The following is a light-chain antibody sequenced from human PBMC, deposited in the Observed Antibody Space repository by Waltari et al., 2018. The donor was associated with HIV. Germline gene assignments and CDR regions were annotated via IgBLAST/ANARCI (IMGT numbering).Light chain of an antibody. CDR3: AAWDDSLNGHVV. V-gene: IGLV1-44*01. Sequence: QSVLTQPPSASGTPGQRVTISCSGSSSNIGSNTVNWYQQLPGTAPKLLIYSNNQRPSGVPDRFPGSKSGTPASLAISGLQSEDEADYYCAAWDDSLNGHVVFGGGTKLTVL. J-gene: IGLJ2*01. CDR1: SSNIGSNT. CDR2: SNN.